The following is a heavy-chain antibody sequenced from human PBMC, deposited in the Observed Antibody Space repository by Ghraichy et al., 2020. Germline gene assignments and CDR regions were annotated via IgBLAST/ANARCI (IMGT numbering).Heavy chain of an antibody. V-gene: IGHV4-59*01. Sequence: SETLSLTCTVSGGSISSYYWSWIRQPPGKGLEWIGYIYYSGSTNYNPSLKSRVTISVDTSKNQFSLKLSSVTAADTAVYYCARGILRYFDWLSGTDAFDIWGQGTMVTVSS. CDR1: GGSISSYY. CDR3: ARGILRYFDWLSGTDAFDI. CDR2: IYYSGST. D-gene: IGHD3-9*01. J-gene: IGHJ3*02.